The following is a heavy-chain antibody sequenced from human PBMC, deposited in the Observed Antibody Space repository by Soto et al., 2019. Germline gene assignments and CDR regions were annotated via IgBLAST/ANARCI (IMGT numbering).Heavy chain of an antibody. D-gene: IGHD5-18*01. V-gene: IGHV4-34*01. Sequence: SETLSLTCAVYGGSFSGYYWSWIRQPPGKGLEWIGEINHSGSTNYNPSLKSRVTMSVDTSKNQLSLKVTPVTAADTAMYYCARADTAMTTPFDYWGQGTLVTVSS. J-gene: IGHJ4*02. CDR2: INHSGST. CDR1: GGSFSGYY. CDR3: ARADTAMTTPFDY.